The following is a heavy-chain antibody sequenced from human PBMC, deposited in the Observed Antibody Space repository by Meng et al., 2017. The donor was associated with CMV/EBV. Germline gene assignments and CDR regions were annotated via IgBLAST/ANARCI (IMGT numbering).Heavy chain of an antibody. CDR1: GSTCTGYY. D-gene: IGHD5-12*01. CDR3: ARFCLARLPFVSGYDAYFDY. J-gene: IGHJ4*02. V-gene: IGHV1-2*02. CDR2: INPNRVGT. Sequence: SGAEVKGPGAAVEVSCKASGSTCTGYYVPWVRQARGQGLEWMGWINPNRVGTNDAQEFQGRVPMTRDTSISTAYMELSRLRSDDSAVYDWARFCLARLPFVSGYDAYFDYWGQGTLVTVSS.